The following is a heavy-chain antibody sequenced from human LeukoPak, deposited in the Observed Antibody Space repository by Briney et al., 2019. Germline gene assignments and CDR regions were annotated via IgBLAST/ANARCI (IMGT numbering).Heavy chain of an antibody. J-gene: IGHJ4*02. CDR3: ARDLVRTDSGYDSGPVGY. V-gene: IGHV3-7*01. Sequence: PGGSLTLSCAASGFTFSSYWMSWVRQAPGNGLEWVANIKQDGSEKYYVGSVKGRFTISRDNAKNSLYLQMNSLRGVDTALYYCARDLVRTDSGYDSGPVGYWGQGTLVTVCS. CDR2: IKQDGSEK. D-gene: IGHD5-12*01. CDR1: GFTFSSYW.